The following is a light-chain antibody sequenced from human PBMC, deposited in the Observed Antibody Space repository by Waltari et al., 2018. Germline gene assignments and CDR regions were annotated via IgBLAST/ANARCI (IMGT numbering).Light chain of an antibody. CDR3: QQYYSTPDT. Sequence: NVMTQSPDSLAVSLGESATINCKSSQSVLYSSNNKNYLAWYQQKPGQPPKLLIYWASTLESGVPDRFSGSGSGTDFTLTISSLQAEDVAVYYCQQYYSTPDTFGQGTKLEIK. J-gene: IGKJ2*01. V-gene: IGKV4-1*01. CDR1: QSVLYSSNNKNY. CDR2: WAS.